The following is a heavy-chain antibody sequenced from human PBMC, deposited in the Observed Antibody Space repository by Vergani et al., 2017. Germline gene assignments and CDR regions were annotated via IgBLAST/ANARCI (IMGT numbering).Heavy chain of an antibody. J-gene: IGHJ4*02. Sequence: QLQLQESGPGLVKPSETLSLTCTVSGGSISSSSYYWGWIRQPPGKGLEWIGSIYYSGSTYYNPSLKGRVTISVETSKNQFSLKLSSVTAADTAVYYCARHQGWVKAYDSSGYVDYWGQGTLVTVSS. CDR2: IYYSGST. CDR3: ARHQGWVKAYDSSGYVDY. CDR1: GGSISSSSYY. D-gene: IGHD3-22*01. V-gene: IGHV4-39*01.